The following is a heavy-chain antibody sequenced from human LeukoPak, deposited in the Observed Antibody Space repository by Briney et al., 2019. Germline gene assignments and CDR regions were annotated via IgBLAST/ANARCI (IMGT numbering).Heavy chain of an antibody. V-gene: IGHV4-4*07. CDR1: GYSISSGYY. Sequence: SETLSLTCTVSGYSISSGYYWSWIRQPAGKGLEWIGRIYTSGSTNYNPSLKSRVTMSVDTSKNQFSLKLSSVTAADTAVYYCARELAWRLAFDIWGQGTMVTVSS. CDR2: IYTSGST. J-gene: IGHJ3*02. CDR3: ARELAWRLAFDI. D-gene: IGHD5-12*01.